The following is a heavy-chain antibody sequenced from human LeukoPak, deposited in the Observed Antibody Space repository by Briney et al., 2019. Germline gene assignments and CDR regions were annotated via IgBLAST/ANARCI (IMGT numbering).Heavy chain of an antibody. CDR3: GRLLQYSRDDYSWKVYYGMDV. D-gene: IGHD5-24*01. CDR1: GYNFTNYW. CDR2: VSPGDSDT. J-gene: IGHJ6*02. V-gene: IGHV5-51*01. Sequence: GESLKISCKGSGYNFTNYWIGWVRQMPGKVLGWMGIVSPGDSDTRYSPSFQGQVTISADKSISTAYLQWSSLKASDTAMYYCGRLLQYSRDDYSWKVYYGMDVWGQGTTVTVSS.